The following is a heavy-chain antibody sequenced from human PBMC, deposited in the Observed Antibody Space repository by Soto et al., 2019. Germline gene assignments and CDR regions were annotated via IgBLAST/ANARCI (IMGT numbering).Heavy chain of an antibody. Sequence: PGESLKISCKGSGYSFFSHWIGWVRQMPGKGLEWVGIIYPADSETRYSPSLQGQVTISVDKSINTAYLQWSSLKASDTAMYYCARRPWLSGYYDYWGQGTLVTVSS. D-gene: IGHD3-22*01. V-gene: IGHV5-51*01. CDR1: GYSFFSHW. CDR2: IYPADSET. J-gene: IGHJ4*02. CDR3: ARRPWLSGYYDY.